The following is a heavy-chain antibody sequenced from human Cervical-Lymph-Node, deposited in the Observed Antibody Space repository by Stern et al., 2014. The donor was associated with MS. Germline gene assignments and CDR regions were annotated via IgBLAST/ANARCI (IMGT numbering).Heavy chain of an antibody. CDR2: IIPIFGTA. D-gene: IGHD1-26*01. CDR1: VGNFSSYA. CDR3: AREVEELPYFDY. J-gene: IGHJ4*02. V-gene: IGHV1-69*12. Sequence: QVQLVQSGPAVKKPGSSEKVFCKASVGNFSSYAISWVPPAFGLGLEWMGGIIPIFGTANYAQKFQGRVTITADESTSTAYMELSSLRSEDTAVYYCAREVEELPYFDYWGQGTLVTVSS.